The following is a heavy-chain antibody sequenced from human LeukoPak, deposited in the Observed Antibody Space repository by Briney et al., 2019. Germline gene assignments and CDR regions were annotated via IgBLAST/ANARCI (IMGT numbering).Heavy chain of an antibody. J-gene: IGHJ5*02. Sequence: ASVKLSFKASGYTCTSYDINWVRQATGQGLGWMGWMNPNSSNTGYAQKFQSSVTMTRNTSISTAYMELSSLRSEDTAVYYCARASNWVLLWFGEKMGDRYNWFDPWGQGTLVTVSS. CDR3: ARASNWVLLWFGEKMGDRYNWFDP. D-gene: IGHD3-10*01. V-gene: IGHV1-8*01. CDR2: MNPNSSNT. CDR1: GYTCTSYD.